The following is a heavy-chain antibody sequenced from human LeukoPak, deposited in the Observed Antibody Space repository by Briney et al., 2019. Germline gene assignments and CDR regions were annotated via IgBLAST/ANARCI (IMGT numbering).Heavy chain of an antibody. CDR2: IWYDGSHT. D-gene: IGHD5-18*01. J-gene: IGHJ4*02. CDR1: GFTFSSYG. CDR3: AGGDTAMVNLLY. Sequence: GGSLRLSCAASGFTFSSYGMHWVRQAPGKGLEWVAIIWYDGSHTYYADSMKGRFTISRDNSKSSLYLQMNSLRVGDTALYYCAGGDTAMVNLLYWGQGTLVTVAS. V-gene: IGHV3-33*08.